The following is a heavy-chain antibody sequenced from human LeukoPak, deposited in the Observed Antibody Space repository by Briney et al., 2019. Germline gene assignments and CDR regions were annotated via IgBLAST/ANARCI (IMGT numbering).Heavy chain of an antibody. J-gene: IGHJ4*02. CDR2: MNPNSGNT. CDR1: GYTFTSYD. CDR3: ARGDRNCSGGSCSATFEY. Sequence: GASVKVSCKASGYTFTSYDINWVRQATGQGLEWMGWMNPNSGNTGYAQKFQGRVTMTRNTSISTAYMELSSLRSEDTAVYYCARGDRNCSGGSCSATFEYWGQGTLVTVSS. V-gene: IGHV1-8*01. D-gene: IGHD2-15*01.